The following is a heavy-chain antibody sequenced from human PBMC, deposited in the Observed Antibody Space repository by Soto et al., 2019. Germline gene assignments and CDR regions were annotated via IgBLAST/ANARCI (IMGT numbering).Heavy chain of an antibody. J-gene: IGHJ4*02. CDR2: ISGSGGST. V-gene: IGHV3-23*01. CDR1: GFTFSSYA. Sequence: GGSLRLSCAASGFTFSSYAMSWVRQAPGKGLEWVSAISGSGGSTYYADSVKGRFTISRDNSKNTLYLQMNSLRAEDTALYYCAKRKNYYDSSGSFDYWGQGTLVTVSS. CDR3: AKRKNYYDSSGSFDY. D-gene: IGHD3-22*01.